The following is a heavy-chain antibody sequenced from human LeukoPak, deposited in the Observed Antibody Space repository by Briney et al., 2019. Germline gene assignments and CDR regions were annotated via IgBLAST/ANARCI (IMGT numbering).Heavy chain of an antibody. J-gene: IGHJ4*02. CDR1: GFTVSSNY. Sequence: PGGSLRLSCAASGFTVSSNYMTWVRQAPGRGLEWVSVMYSDASTCYADSVRGRFTISRDNSRNTLYLQMNNLRAEDTAVYYCAREGWFTWGQGTLVTVFS. CDR2: MYSDAST. D-gene: IGHD3-10*01. V-gene: IGHV3-66*01. CDR3: AREGWFT.